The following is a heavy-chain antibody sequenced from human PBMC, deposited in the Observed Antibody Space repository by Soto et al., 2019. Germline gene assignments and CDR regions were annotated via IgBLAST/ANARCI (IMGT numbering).Heavy chain of an antibody. CDR2: IYYSGST. Sequence: QLQLQESGPGLVKPSETLSLTCTVSGGSISSSSYYWGWIRQPPGKGLEWIGSIYYSGSTYYNPSLKSRVTISVDTSKNQFSLKLSSVTAADTAVYYCARHGRRQGQLLSTNGFDPWGQGTLVTVSS. CDR1: GGSISSSSYY. D-gene: IGHD2-2*01. CDR3: ARHGRRQGQLLSTNGFDP. V-gene: IGHV4-39*01. J-gene: IGHJ5*02.